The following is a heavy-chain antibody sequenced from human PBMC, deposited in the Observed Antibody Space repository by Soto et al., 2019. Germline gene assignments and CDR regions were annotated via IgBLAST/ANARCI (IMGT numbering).Heavy chain of an antibody. Sequence: GASVKVSCKASGYTFSSHGITWVRQAPGQGLDWMGWISTYNVNTKYAQKLQGRVTMTTDISTSTTYLELRSLRSDDTAVYYCARVSQVLYSVRNIAAAGTSTFDYWGQGTLVTVSS. CDR3: ARVSQVLYSVRNIAAAGTSTFDY. CDR2: ISTYNVNT. D-gene: IGHD6-13*01. V-gene: IGHV1-18*01. J-gene: IGHJ4*02. CDR1: GYTFSSHG.